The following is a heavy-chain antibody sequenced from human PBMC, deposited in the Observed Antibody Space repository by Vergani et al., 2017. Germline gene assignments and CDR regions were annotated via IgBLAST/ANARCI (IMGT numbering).Heavy chain of an antibody. V-gene: IGHV4-39*07. Sequence: QLQLQESGPGLVKPSETLSLTCTVSGGSISSSSYYWGWIRQPPGKGLEWIGSIYYSGGTYYNPSLKSRVTISVDTSKDQFSLKLSSVTAADTAVYYCARGQDIVVVPAAMHKPFDLWGRGTLVTVSS. D-gene: IGHD2-2*01. CDR3: ARGQDIVVVPAAMHKPFDL. J-gene: IGHJ2*01. CDR1: GGSISSSSYY. CDR2: IYYSGGT.